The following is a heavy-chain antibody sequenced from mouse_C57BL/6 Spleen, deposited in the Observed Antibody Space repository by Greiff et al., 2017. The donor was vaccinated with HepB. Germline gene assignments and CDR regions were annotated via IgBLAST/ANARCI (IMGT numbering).Heavy chain of an antibody. V-gene: IGHV2-2*01. D-gene: IGHD1-1*01. J-gene: IGHJ4*01. CDR2: IWSGGST. CDR3: ARRITTVVATDYYAMDY. Sequence: VQLQQSGPGLVQPSQSLSITCTVSGFSLTSYGVHWVRQSPGKGLEWLGVIWSGGSTDYNAAFISRLSISKDNSKSQVFFKMNSLQADDTAIYYCARRITTVVATDYYAMDYWGQGTSVTVSS. CDR1: GFSLTSYG.